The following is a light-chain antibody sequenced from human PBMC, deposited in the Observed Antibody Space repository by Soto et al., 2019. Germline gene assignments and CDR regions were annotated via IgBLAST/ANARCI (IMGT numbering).Light chain of an antibody. CDR3: SSYTTSNTYV. CDR1: SSDVGSYNR. V-gene: IGLV2-18*02. CDR2: EVS. Sequence: QSVLTQPPSVSGSPGQSVAISCTGTSSDVGSYNRVSWYQQPPGTAPKLMIYEVSNRPSGVPDRFFGSKSGNTASLTISGLQAEDEADYYCSSYTTSNTYVFGTGTKVTVL. J-gene: IGLJ1*01.